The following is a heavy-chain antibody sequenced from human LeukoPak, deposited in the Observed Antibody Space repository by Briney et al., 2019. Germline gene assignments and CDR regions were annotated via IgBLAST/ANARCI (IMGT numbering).Heavy chain of an antibody. CDR2: IYYSGST. CDR1: GGSISSYY. CDR3: ARSIRGVAFDI. J-gene: IGHJ3*02. D-gene: IGHD3-10*01. V-gene: IGHV4-59*01. Sequence: PSETLSLTCTVSGGSISSYYWSWIRQPPGKGLEWIGYIYYSGSTNYNPSLKGRVTISVDTSKNQFSLKLSSVTAADTAVYYCARSIRGVAFDIWGRGTMVTVSS.